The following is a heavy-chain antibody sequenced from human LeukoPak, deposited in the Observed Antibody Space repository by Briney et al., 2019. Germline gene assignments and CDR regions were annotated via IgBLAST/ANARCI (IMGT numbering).Heavy chain of an antibody. CDR2: IYGSGTT. J-gene: IGHJ4*02. V-gene: IGHV4-38-2*02. Sequence: PSETLSLTCTVSGYSISSGHFWSWIRQPPGKGLEWIGSIYGSGTTYYDPPLRSRVSISADTSKNHFSLELSSVNAADTAVYYCASVGGGSPYWGQGTLVTVSS. D-gene: IGHD3-16*01. CDR3: ASVGGGSPY. CDR1: GYSISSGHF.